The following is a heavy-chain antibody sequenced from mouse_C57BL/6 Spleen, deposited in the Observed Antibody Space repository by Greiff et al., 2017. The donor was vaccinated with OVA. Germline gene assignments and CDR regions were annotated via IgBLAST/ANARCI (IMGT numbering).Heavy chain of an antibody. D-gene: IGHD2-1*01. Sequence: EVQLQESGGGLVKPGGSLKLSCAASGFTFSDYGMHWVRQAPEKGLEWVAYISRGSSTIYYADTVKGRFTISRDNAKNTLFLQMTSLRSEDTAMYYCARQNGNYCYAMDYWGQGTSVTVSS. V-gene: IGHV5-17*01. CDR3: ARQNGNYCYAMDY. CDR2: ISRGSSTI. CDR1: GFTFSDYG. J-gene: IGHJ4*01.